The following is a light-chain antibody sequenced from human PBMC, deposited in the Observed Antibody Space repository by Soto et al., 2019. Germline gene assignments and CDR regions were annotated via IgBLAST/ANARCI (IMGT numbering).Light chain of an antibody. CDR1: RSDVGGYNY. CDR2: DVT. J-gene: IGLJ3*02. CDR3: CSFAGSYTLV. V-gene: IGLV2-11*01. Sequence: QSVLTQPRSVSGSPGQSVTISCTGTRSDVGGYNYVSWYQQHPGKAPKFMIHDVTKRPSGVPDRFSGSKSGNTASLTISGLQAEDEADYYCCSFAGSYTLVLGGGTKVTVL.